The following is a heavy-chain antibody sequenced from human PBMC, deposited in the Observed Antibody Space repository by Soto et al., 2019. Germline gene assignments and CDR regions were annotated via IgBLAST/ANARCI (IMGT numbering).Heavy chain of an antibody. V-gene: IGHV3-21*01. D-gene: IGHD3-9*01. Sequence: EVQLVESGGGLVQPGGSLRLSCAASGFTFSSYSMNWVRQAPGKGLEWVSSISSSSSYIYYADSVKGRFTISRDNAKNSLYLQMNSLRAEDTAVYYCARDLTGYDILPYFDYWGQGTLVTVSS. J-gene: IGHJ4*02. CDR2: ISSSSSYI. CDR3: ARDLTGYDILPYFDY. CDR1: GFTFSSYS.